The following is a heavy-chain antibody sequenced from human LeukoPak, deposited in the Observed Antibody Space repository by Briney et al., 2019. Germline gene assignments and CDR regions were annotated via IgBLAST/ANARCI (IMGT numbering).Heavy chain of an antibody. CDR1: GFTFSSYG. V-gene: IGHV3-30*18. Sequence: PGGSLRLSCAASGFTFSSYGMPWVRQAPGKGLEWVAVISYDGSNKYYADSVKGRFTISRDNSRNTLYLQMNSLRAEDTAVYYCAKLSIVGARRGFDYWGQGTLVTVSS. CDR3: AKLSIVGARRGFDY. D-gene: IGHD1-26*01. CDR2: ISYDGSNK. J-gene: IGHJ4*02.